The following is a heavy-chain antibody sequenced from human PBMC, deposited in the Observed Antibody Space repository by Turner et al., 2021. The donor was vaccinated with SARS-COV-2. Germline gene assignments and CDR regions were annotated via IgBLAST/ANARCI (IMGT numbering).Heavy chain of an antibody. Sequence: QVQLVESGGGVVQPGRSLRLSCAASGFTFRSYARHWVRQAPGKGLEWVAVRSYDGSNKYYADSVKGRFTISRDNSKNTLYLQMNSLRAEDTAVYYCARDSPYCTNGVCYTSYYGMDVWGQGTTVTVSS. V-gene: IGHV3-30*04. CDR2: RSYDGSNK. CDR3: ARDSPYCTNGVCYTSYYGMDV. CDR1: GFTFRSYA. D-gene: IGHD2-8*01. J-gene: IGHJ6*02.